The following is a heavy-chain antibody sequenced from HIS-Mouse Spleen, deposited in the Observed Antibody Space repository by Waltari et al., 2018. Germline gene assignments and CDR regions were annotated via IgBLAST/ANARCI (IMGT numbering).Heavy chain of an antibody. J-gene: IGHJ4*02. D-gene: IGHD3-10*01. CDR1: RFPCRCHY. CDR3: ARHYYYGSGSYYFDY. V-gene: IGHV3-53*02. Sequence: EVQLVETGGGLIQPGGSLRPSCAASRFPCRCHYLSWGRPAPGKGLGWVSGIDSGGSTYYADSVKGRFTISRDNSKNTLYLQMNSLRAEDTAVYYCARHYYYGSGSYYFDYWGQGTLVTVSS. CDR2: IDSGGST.